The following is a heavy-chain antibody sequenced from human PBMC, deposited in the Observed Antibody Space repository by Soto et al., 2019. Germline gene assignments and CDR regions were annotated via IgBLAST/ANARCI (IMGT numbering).Heavy chain of an antibody. J-gene: IGHJ4*02. D-gene: IGHD6-13*01. CDR2: IHYSGTT. V-gene: IGHV4-59*01. Sequence: LSLTCTVSGGSMRNYFWTWIRQPPGKGLEWIGYIHYSGTTSFFPSYNPSLRSRVTISEDTSKNQFSLKLLSVTTADTAVYFCAAGEASSRNLAPYYLDFWGQGTMVTVYS. CDR3: AAGEASSRNLAPYYLDF. CDR1: GGSMRNYF.